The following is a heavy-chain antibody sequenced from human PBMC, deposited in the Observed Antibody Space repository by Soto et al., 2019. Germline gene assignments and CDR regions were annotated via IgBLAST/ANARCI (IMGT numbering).Heavy chain of an antibody. J-gene: IGHJ6*02. CDR1: GGTFSRYS. CDR2: IIPLFGIA. D-gene: IGHD2-2*01. V-gene: IGHV1-69*08. CDR3: TREDRDRETGLVPAAIDGMDV. Sequence: QVQLVQSGAEVKKPGSSVKVSCKASGGTFSRYSITWVRQAPGHGLEWIGRIIPLFGIASYAQKFQGRVTITADDSTSTAYMELSSLRSDDTAVYYCTREDRDRETGLVPAAIDGMDVWGQGTTVTVSS.